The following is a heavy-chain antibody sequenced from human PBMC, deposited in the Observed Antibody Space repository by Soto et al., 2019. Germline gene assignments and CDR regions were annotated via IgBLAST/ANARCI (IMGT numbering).Heavy chain of an antibody. J-gene: IGHJ2*01. CDR2: IYYSGST. CDR1: GGSIRSISSTSYY. Sequence: QLRLQESGPGLVKPSETLSLTCTVSGGSIRSISSTSYYWGWIRQPPGKGLEWIGSIYYSGSTYYNPSLKSRVSISVDTSKNPSSLNLNSVTDADTSVYYCASHHDYYDSSGHHLYWYFDLWGRGTLVTVSS. V-gene: IGHV4-39*02. D-gene: IGHD3-22*01. CDR3: ASHHDYYDSSGHHLYWYFDL.